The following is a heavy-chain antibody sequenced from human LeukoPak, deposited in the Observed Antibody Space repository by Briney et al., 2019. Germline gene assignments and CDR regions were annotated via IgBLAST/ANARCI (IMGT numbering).Heavy chain of an antibody. CDR2: IRYDGSNK. V-gene: IGHV3-30*02. Sequence: PGGSLRLSCAASAFTLSSYGMHWVRQAPGKVLEWVAFIRYDGSNKYYADSVKGRFTISRDNSKNTLYLQMNSLRAEDTAVYYCAKELEYSSSPDYWGQGTLVTVSS. CDR1: AFTLSSYG. D-gene: IGHD6-6*01. CDR3: AKELEYSSSPDY. J-gene: IGHJ4*02.